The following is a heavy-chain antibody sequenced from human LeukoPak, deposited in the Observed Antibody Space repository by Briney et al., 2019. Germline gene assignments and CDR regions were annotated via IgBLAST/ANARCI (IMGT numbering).Heavy chain of an antibody. V-gene: IGHV4-39*01. CDR2: IYYSGST. Sequence: PSETLSLTCTVSGGSISSSDNYWGWIRQPPGKGLEWIASIYYSGSTKYNPSLKSRVTMSVDTSKNRFSLKLSSVTAADTAVYYCARHRGYCSSTSCSYNWFDPWGQGTLVTVSS. D-gene: IGHD2-2*03. J-gene: IGHJ5*02. CDR3: ARHRGYCSSTSCSYNWFDP. CDR1: GGSISSSDNY.